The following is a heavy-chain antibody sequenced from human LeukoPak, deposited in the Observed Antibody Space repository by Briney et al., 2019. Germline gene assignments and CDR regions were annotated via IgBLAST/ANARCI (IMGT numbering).Heavy chain of an antibody. Sequence: SETLSLTCTVSGGSISSYYWSWTRQPPGKGLEWIGYIYYSGSTNYNPSLKSRVTISVDKSKNQFSLKLSSVTAADTAVYYCAKATRLTRYCSSTSCYPPSGLDVWGQGTTVTVSS. J-gene: IGHJ6*02. CDR1: GGSISSYY. D-gene: IGHD2-2*01. CDR2: IYYSGST. CDR3: AKATRLTRYCSSTSCYPPSGLDV. V-gene: IGHV4-59*01.